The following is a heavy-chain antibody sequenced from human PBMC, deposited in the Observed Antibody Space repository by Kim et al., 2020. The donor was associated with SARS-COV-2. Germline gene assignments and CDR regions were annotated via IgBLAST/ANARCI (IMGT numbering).Heavy chain of an antibody. V-gene: IGHV3-43*02. Sequence: GGSLRLSCAASGFTFDDYAMHWVRQAPGKGLEWVSLISGDGGSTYYADSVKGRFTISRDNSKNSLYLQMNSLRTEDTALYYCAKAQGSYRVISYFDYWGHGTLGTVSS. CDR1: GFTFDDYA. CDR2: ISGDGGST. J-gene: IGHJ4*01. D-gene: IGHD3-16*02. CDR3: AKAQGSYRVISYFDY.